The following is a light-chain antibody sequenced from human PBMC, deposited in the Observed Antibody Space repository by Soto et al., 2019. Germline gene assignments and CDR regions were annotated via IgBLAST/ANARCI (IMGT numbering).Light chain of an antibody. CDR2: DVS. V-gene: IGLV2-11*01. CDR1: SSDVGGYNY. Sequence: QSALTQPRSVSGSPGQSVTISCTGTSSDVGGYNYVSWYQQHPGKAPKLMIYDVSKRPSGVPDRFSGSKSGNTASLTISGLQAEDEADYYCCSYAGSYTSLFGTGTKLTVL. CDR3: CSYAGSYTSL. J-gene: IGLJ1*01.